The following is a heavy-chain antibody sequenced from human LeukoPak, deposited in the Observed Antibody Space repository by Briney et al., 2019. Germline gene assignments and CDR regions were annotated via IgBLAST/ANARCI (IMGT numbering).Heavy chain of an antibody. D-gene: IGHD3-16*01. J-gene: IGHJ4*02. CDR3: ARLGVRAVTYYFDY. CDR2: INPNSGGT. CDR1: GYTFTGYY. V-gene: IGHV1-2*02. Sequence: ASVKVSCKASGYTFTGYYMHWVRQAPGQGLEWMGWINPNSGGTNYAQKFRGRVTMTRDTSTSTVYMELSSLRSEDTAVYYCARLGVRAVTYYFDYWGQGTLVTVSS.